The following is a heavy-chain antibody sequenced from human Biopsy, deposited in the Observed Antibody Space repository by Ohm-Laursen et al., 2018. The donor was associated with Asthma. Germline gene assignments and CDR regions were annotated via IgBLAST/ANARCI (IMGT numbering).Heavy chain of an antibody. Sequence: ASVKVSCKSSGYTFNSAGITWVRQAPGQGLEWMGWISVYNGNTKVAQKLQDRVTMITDTSTSTAYMELRSLRSDGTAVYFCARAVDYSHYYGIDVWGQGTAVTVS. CDR2: ISVYNGNT. V-gene: IGHV1-18*01. J-gene: IGHJ6*02. CDR1: GYTFNSAG. CDR3: ARAVDYSHYYGIDV. D-gene: IGHD3-10*01.